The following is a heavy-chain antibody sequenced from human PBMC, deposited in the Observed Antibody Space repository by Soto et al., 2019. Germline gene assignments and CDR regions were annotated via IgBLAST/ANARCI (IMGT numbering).Heavy chain of an antibody. J-gene: IGHJ4*02. CDR3: ARQIYDSDTGPNFQYYFDS. V-gene: IGHV5-10-1*01. Sequence: GESLKISCKGSGYSFTGYWITWVRQKPGKGLEWMGRIDPSDSQTYYSPSFRGHVTIPATKSITTVFLQWSSLRASDTAMYYCARQIYDSDTGPNFQYYFDSWGQGTPVTVSS. CDR2: IDPSDSQT. D-gene: IGHD3-22*01. CDR1: GYSFTGYW.